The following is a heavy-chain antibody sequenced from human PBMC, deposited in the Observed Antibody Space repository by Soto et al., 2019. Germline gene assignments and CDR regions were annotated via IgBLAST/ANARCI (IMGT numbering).Heavy chain of an antibody. Sequence: EVQLLESGGGLEQPGGSLRLSCAASGFTFSSHAMTWVRQAPGKGLEWVSSISGSGGNTYYADSVKGRFTISRDTSKNPLYLQMNSLRAEDTAVYYCAKGGCSGGNCSPNWFDPWGQGTLVTVSS. CDR3: AKGGCSGGNCSPNWFDP. J-gene: IGHJ5*02. V-gene: IGHV3-23*01. D-gene: IGHD2-15*01. CDR2: ISGSGGNT. CDR1: GFTFSSHA.